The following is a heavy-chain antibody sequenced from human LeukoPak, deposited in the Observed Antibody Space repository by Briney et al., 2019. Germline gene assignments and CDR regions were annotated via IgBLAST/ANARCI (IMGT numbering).Heavy chain of an antibody. V-gene: IGHV3-48*04. CDR3: ARLKDVAVAGIGSHDF. Sequence: PGGSLRLSCAASGFTFSSYNMNWVRQAPGKGLEWVSYISSSSSTIYYADSVKGRFTISRDNAESSLYLQMNSLRAEDTAVYYCARLKDVAVAGIGSHDFWGQGTMVTVSS. CDR1: GFTFSSYN. J-gene: IGHJ3*01. CDR2: ISSSSSTI. D-gene: IGHD6-13*01.